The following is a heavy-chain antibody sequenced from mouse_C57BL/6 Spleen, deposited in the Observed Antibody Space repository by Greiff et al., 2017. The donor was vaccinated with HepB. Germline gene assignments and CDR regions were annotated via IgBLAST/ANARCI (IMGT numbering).Heavy chain of an antibody. CDR1: GYTFTSYW. J-gene: IGHJ4*01. Sequence: QVTLKESGTELVKPGASVKLSCKASGYTFTSYWMHWVKQRPGQGLEWIGNINPSNGGTNYNEKFKSKATLTVDKSSSTAYMQLSSLTSEDSAVYYCARGQGRRYALDYWGQGTSVTVSS. CDR2: INPSNGGT. CDR3: ARGQGRRYALDY. V-gene: IGHV1-53*01. D-gene: IGHD3-2*02.